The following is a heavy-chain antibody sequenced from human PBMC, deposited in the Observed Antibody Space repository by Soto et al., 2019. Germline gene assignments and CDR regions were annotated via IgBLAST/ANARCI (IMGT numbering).Heavy chain of an antibody. V-gene: IGHV3-23*01. Sequence: GGSLRLSCAASGFTFSNYAMNWVRQAPGKGPEWVSGIDASGENTYYADSVKGRFTISRDNSKNTLYLQINSLRGEDTAVYYCAKSWYGGSYRRDYFDYWGQGTLVTVSS. D-gene: IGHD1-26*01. J-gene: IGHJ4*02. CDR1: GFTFSNYA. CDR3: AKSWYGGSYRRDYFDY. CDR2: IDASGENT.